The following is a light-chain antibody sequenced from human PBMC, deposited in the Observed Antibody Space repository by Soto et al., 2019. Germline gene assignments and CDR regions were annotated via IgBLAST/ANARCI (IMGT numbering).Light chain of an antibody. CDR3: QQYNDWYT. CDR2: GPS. Sequence: EVVMTQSPATLSVSPGERATLSCRASQSVSSNLAWYQQKPGQAPRLLIYGPSTRATGIPARFSGSGFGTEFTLAISSLQSEDFAVYYCQQYNDWYTFGQGTKLEIK. V-gene: IGKV3-15*01. J-gene: IGKJ2*01. CDR1: QSVSSN.